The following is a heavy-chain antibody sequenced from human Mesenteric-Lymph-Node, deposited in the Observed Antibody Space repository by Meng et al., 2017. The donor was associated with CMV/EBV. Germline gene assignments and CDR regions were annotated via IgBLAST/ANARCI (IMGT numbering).Heavy chain of an antibody. CDR3: AKGSGFLEWTALDY. V-gene: IGHV3-23*01. J-gene: IGHJ4*02. CDR2: IRGSGGSS. D-gene: IGHD3-3*01. Sequence: GESLKISCTASGFTFNNYAMNWVRQAPGKGLEWVSGIRGSGGSSYYADSVKGRFAISRDNSKNTLYLQMNSLRADDTAVYYCAKGSGFLEWTALDYWGQGTLVTVSS. CDR1: GFTFNNYA.